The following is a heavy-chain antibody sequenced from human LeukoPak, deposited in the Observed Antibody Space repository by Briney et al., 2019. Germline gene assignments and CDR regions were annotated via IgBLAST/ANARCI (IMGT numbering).Heavy chain of an antibody. CDR3: TRENWYIDY. J-gene: IGHJ4*02. CDR2: ISSSGSTI. Sequence: GSLRLSCAASGFTFSSYEMNWVRQAPGKGLEWVSYISSSGSTIYYADSVKGRFTISRDNAKNSLYLQMNSLRAEDAAVYYCTRENWYIDYWGQGTLVTVSS. V-gene: IGHV3-48*03. CDR1: GFTFSSYE.